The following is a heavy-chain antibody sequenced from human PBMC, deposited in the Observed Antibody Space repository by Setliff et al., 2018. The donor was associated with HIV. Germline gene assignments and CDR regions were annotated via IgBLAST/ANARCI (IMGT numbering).Heavy chain of an antibody. V-gene: IGHV4-61*09. CDR3: ARDGPYDSSGINY. CDR2: MYTSGSA. CDR1: GGSISSGGYF. J-gene: IGHJ4*02. Sequence: SETLSLTCTVSGGSISSGGYFWSWIRQPAGKGLEWIGHMYTSGSANYNPSLSSRVTISLDTSKNQFSLKLSSVTAADTAVYYCARDGPYDSSGINYWGQGTLVTVSS. D-gene: IGHD3-22*01.